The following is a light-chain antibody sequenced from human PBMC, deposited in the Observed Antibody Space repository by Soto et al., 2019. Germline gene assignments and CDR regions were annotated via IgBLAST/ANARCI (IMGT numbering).Light chain of an antibody. V-gene: IGKV1-5*03. CDR2: KAS. CDR1: QSVSDW. Sequence: DIQMTRSPSTLSASVADRVTNTCRASQSVSDWLAWYQHKPGKTPKLLIYKASTLESGVPSRFSGFGSGTEFTLGISSLQPEDFATYYCQQYDSYSRPTFSGGTKVDIK. CDR3: QQYDSYSRPT. J-gene: IGKJ4*01.